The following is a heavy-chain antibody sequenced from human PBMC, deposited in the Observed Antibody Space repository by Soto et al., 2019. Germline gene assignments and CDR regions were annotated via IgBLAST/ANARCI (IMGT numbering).Heavy chain of an antibody. Sequence: QVHVVQSGAELKESGASVRVSCTASGITFSRYAIHWVRQAPGQKLEWMGWVNDANGDSKCSQKFQGRVTIARDTSANTAYLDMTSLRSEDTAVYYCATNKWGTKYFDSWGQGTLVTVSS. CDR2: VNDANGDS. J-gene: IGHJ4*02. D-gene: IGHD3-16*01. V-gene: IGHV1-3*01. CDR1: GITFSRYA. CDR3: ATNKWGTKYFDS.